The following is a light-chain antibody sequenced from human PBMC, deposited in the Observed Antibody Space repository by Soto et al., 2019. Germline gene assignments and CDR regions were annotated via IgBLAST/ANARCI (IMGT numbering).Light chain of an antibody. Sequence: DIQMTQSPSTLSGSVGDRVTITCRASQTISSWLAWYQQKPGKAPKLLIYKASTLKSGVPSRFSGSGSGTESPVTFSGRRLDDFATNYGQPYISYPEAFAKGTKV. CDR2: KAS. J-gene: IGKJ1*01. V-gene: IGKV1-5*03. CDR3: QPYISYPEA. CDR1: QTISSW.